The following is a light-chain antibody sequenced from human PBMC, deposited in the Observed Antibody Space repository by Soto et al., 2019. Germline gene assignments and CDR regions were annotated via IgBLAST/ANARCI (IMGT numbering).Light chain of an antibody. CDR1: QSVSGTY. V-gene: IGKV3-20*01. Sequence: EIVLTQSPGTLSLSPGERATLSCRASQSVSGTYFAWYQQKPGQSPRLLIYGASSRATGIPDRFSGSGSGTDFTLTISRLEPEDFAVYYCQQYSSSPPLTFGGGTKVEIK. J-gene: IGKJ4*01. CDR3: QQYSSSPPLT. CDR2: GAS.